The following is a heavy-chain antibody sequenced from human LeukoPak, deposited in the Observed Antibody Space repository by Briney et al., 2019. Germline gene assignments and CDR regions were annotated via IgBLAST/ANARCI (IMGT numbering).Heavy chain of an antibody. CDR3: ATYIRGHSFYFDY. CDR2: IYYTGST. Sequence: SETLSLTCTVSGGSISSFYWTWTRQPPGKGLEWIGYIYYTGSTNHNPSLKSRVTISIDTSKNQFSLRLSSVTAADTAVYYCATYIRGHSFYFDYWGQGTLVTVSS. CDR1: GGSISSFY. D-gene: IGHD3-10*01. V-gene: IGHV4-59*08. J-gene: IGHJ4*02.